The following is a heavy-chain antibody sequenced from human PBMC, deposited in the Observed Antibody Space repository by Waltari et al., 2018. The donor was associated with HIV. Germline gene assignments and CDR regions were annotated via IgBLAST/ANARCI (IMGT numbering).Heavy chain of an antibody. V-gene: IGHV3-30*18. J-gene: IGHJ4*02. CDR2: IAYDGDNK. CDR3: AKDKGGVTYIFDY. Sequence: QVQLVESGGGVVQPGRSLRLSCAASGFTLGTCGMHWVRQAPGKGLEWVAFIAYDGDNKYYADSVKGRCTLSRDNSKNTVYLQINSLRAEDSAVYYCAKDKGGVTYIFDYWGQGTLVTVSS. CDR1: GFTLGTCG. D-gene: IGHD1-1*01.